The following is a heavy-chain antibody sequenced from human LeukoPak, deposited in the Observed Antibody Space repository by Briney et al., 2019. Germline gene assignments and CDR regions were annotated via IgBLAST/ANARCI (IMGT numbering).Heavy chain of an antibody. D-gene: IGHD5-12*01. Sequence: PGGSLRLSCAASGFTVSSNYMNWVRQAPGKGLEWVSVIYSGGSTYYADSVKGRFTVSTDNSKNTLYLQMNSLRAEDTAVYYCARDLPIYRGYGYFDYWGQGTLVTVSS. CDR1: GFTVSSNY. CDR3: ARDLPIYRGYGYFDY. CDR2: IYSGGST. J-gene: IGHJ4*02. V-gene: IGHV3-53*01.